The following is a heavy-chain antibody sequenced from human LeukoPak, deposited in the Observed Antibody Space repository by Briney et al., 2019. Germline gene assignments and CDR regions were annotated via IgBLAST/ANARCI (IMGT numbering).Heavy chain of an antibody. J-gene: IGHJ3*02. D-gene: IGHD3-22*01. CDR2: INPSEGST. CDR1: GYTFTNYY. Sequence: ASVKVSCKASGYTFTNYYIHWVRQAPGQGLEWMGIINPSEGSTSYPQKFQGWVNMTRDTSTSTVYMELSSLRSEDTAVYYCARSISMIVVVRSRLDGLHIWGQGTMVTVSS. V-gene: IGHV1-46*01. CDR3: ARSISMIVVVRSRLDGLHI.